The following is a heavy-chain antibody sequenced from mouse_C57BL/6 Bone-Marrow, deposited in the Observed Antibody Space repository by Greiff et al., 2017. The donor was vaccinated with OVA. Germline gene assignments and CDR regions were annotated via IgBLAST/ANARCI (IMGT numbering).Heavy chain of an antibody. CDR2: LYPGDGDT. Sequence: VKLQESGPELVKPGASVKISCKASGYAFSSSWMNWVKQRPGKGLEWIGRLYPGDGDTNYNGKFKGKATLTADKSSSTAYMQLSSLTSEDSAVYFCARDARYGYYFDYWGQGTTLTVSS. CDR1: GYAFSSSW. J-gene: IGHJ2*01. CDR3: ARDARYGYYFDY. V-gene: IGHV1-82*01. D-gene: IGHD1-1*01.